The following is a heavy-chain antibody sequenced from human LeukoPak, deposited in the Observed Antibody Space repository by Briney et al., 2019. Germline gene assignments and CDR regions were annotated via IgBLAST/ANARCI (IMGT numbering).Heavy chain of an antibody. J-gene: IGHJ4*02. CDR2: IKQDGSEI. Sequence: GGSLRLSCAASGFTFDDYAMHWVRQAPGKGPEWVANIKQDGSEITYADSLKGRVILSRDNAKNSLYLHMSSLRGEDTAVYYCATSYGDYAGYRGLFDYWGQGALVTVSS. CDR3: ATSYGDYAGYRGLFDY. V-gene: IGHV3-7*01. CDR1: GFTFDDYA. D-gene: IGHD4-17*01.